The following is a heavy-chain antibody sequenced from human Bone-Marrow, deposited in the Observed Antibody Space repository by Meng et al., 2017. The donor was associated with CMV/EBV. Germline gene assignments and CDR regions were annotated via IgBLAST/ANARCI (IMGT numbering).Heavy chain of an antibody. CDR3: ARGLPSGWAQ. D-gene: IGHD6-19*01. CDR1: GFTFDDYA. CDR2: ISSSSSYI. Sequence: GESLKISCAASGFTFDDYAMHWVRQAPGKGLEWVSSISSSSSYIYYADSVKGRFTISRDNAKNSLYLQMNSLRAEDTAVYYCARGLPSGWAQWGQGTLVTVSS. V-gene: IGHV3-21*01. J-gene: IGHJ4*02.